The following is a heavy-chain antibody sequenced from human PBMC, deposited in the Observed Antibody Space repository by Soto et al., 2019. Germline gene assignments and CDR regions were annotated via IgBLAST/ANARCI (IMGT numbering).Heavy chain of an antibody. D-gene: IGHD5-18*01. J-gene: IGHJ4*02. Sequence: QLQLQESGSGLVKPSQTLSLTCAVSGGSISSGGYSWSWIRQPPGKGLEWIGYIYHSRTTYYNPSLKSRVTIAVDRSKNQFSLKLSSVTATDTAVYCRAAGMDTIRNYWGQGTLVTVSS. V-gene: IGHV4-30-2*01. CDR3: AAGMDTIRNY. CDR2: IYHSRTT. CDR1: GGSISSGGYS.